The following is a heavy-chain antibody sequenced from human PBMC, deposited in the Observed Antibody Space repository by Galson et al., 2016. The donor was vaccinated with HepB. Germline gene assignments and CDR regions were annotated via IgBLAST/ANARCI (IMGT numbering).Heavy chain of an antibody. CDR2: IYYSGNM. V-gene: IGHV4-59*01. CDR3: ARGSYCSRASCYTSPFDF. J-gene: IGHJ4*02. D-gene: IGHD2-2*01. Sequence: SETLSLTCTVSGDSITSYSWSWIRQPPGKGLEWIGCIYYSGNMNYKSSLRSRAIISVDTSKNQFSLKLNSVTAADTALYYCARGSYCSRASCYTSPFDFWGQGILVTVSS. CDR1: GDSITSYS.